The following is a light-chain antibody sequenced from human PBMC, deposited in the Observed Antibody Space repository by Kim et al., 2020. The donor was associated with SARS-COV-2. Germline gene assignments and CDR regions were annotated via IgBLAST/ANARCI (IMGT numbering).Light chain of an antibody. V-gene: IGKV1-39*01. CDR1: QSISSY. Sequence: DIQMTQSPSSLSASVGDRVTITCRASQSISSYLNWYQQKPGKAPKLLIYAASSLQSGVPSRFSGSGSGTDFTLTISSLQPEDFATDYCQQSYSAPYTFAQGTRLEI. J-gene: IGKJ2*01. CDR3: QQSYSAPYT. CDR2: AAS.